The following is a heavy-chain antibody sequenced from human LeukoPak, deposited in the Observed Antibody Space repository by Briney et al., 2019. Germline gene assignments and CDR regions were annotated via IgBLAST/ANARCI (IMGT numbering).Heavy chain of an antibody. CDR2: ISGSGGST. CDR3: AKHLPKWELLNSQDY. D-gene: IGHD1-26*01. V-gene: IGHV3-23*01. CDR1: GFTFSSYA. Sequence: HPGGSLRLSCAASGFTFSSYAMSWVRQAPGKGLEWVSGISGSGGSTYYADSVKGRFTISRDNSKNTLYLQMNSLRAEDTAVYYCAKHLPKWELLNSQDYWGQGTLVTVSS. J-gene: IGHJ4*02.